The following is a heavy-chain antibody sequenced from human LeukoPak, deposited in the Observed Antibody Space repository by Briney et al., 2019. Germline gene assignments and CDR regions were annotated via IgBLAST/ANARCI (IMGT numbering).Heavy chain of an antibody. CDR1: GGSISSYY. D-gene: IGHD6-6*01. CDR2: IYYSGST. Sequence: SSETLSLTCTVSGGSISSYYWSWIRQPPGKGLEWIGYIYYSGSTNYNPSLKSRVTISVDTSKNQFSLKLSSGTAADTAVYYCARGKAAPFYYFDYWGQGTLVTVSS. J-gene: IGHJ4*02. V-gene: IGHV4-59*01. CDR3: ARGKAAPFYYFDY.